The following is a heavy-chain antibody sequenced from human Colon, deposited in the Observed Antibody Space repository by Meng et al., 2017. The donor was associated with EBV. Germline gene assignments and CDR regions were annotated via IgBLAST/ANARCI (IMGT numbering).Heavy chain of an antibody. V-gene: IGHV4-4*02. Sequence: QGLLQESGAGLVKPLGTLSLTCAVSGTSISTSNWWSWIRQSPGEGLEWIGAIYHNGQTNYNPSLKSRVSMSVDESKNEFSLNLKSVTAADTAVYYCARDGGVTHIPWGQGVLVTASS. CDR3: ARDGGVTHIP. CDR2: IYHNGQT. J-gene: IGHJ5*02. CDR1: GTSISTSNW. D-gene: IGHD2-8*02.